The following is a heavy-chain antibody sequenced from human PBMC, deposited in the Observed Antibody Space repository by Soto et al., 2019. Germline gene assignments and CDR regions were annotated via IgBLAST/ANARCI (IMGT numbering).Heavy chain of an antibody. V-gene: IGHV1-69*13. Sequence: SVKVSCKASGGTFSSYAISWVRQAPAQGLEWMGGIIPIFGTANYAQKFQGRVTITADESTSTAYMELSSLRSEDTAVYYCARAMATVPFGYYYGMDVWGQGTTVTVSS. CDR3: ARAMATVPFGYYYGMDV. CDR1: GGTFSSYA. CDR2: IIPIFGTA. D-gene: IGHD4-4*01. J-gene: IGHJ6*02.